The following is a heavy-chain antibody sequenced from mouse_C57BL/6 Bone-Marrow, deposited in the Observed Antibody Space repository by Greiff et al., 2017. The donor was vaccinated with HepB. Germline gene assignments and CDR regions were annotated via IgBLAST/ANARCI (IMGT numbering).Heavy chain of an antibody. J-gene: IGHJ1*01. CDR2: ISSGGDYT. V-gene: IGHV5-9-1*02. CDR3: TRDLAAFDV. Sequence: EVQVVESGAGLVKPGGSLKLSCAASGFTFSSYAMSWVRQTPEKRLEWVAYISSGGDYTYYADTVKGRFTISRDHARNTLYLQMSGLKSEDTSMYYCTRDLAAFDVWGSGTAVTVTA. CDR1: GFTFSSYA.